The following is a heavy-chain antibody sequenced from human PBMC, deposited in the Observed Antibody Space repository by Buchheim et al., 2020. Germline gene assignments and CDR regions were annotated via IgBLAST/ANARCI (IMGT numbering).Heavy chain of an antibody. CDR3: ATGRHWERGQIYYYYGMDV. CDR2: INPSGGST. CDR1: GYTFTSYY. J-gene: IGHJ6*02. D-gene: IGHD3-16*01. V-gene: IGHV1-46*01. Sequence: QVQLVQSGAEVKKPGASVKVSCKASGYTFTSYYMHWVRQAPGQGLEWMGIINPSGGSTSYAQKFQGRVTMTRATSTSTVYMELSSLRSEDTAVYYCATGRHWERGQIYYYYGMDVWGQGTT.